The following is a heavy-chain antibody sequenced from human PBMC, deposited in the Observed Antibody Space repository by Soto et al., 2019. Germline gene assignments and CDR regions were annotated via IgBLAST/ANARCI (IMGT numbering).Heavy chain of an antibody. CDR1: GFTFTRYS. CDR2: ISSTTNYI. Sequence: EVQLVESGGCLVKPGGSLRLSCAASGFTFTRYSMNWVRQAPGKGIEWVSSISSTTNYIYYGDSMKGRFTISRDNAKNSLYLEMNSLRAEDTAVYYCARESEDLTSNFDYWGQGTLVTVSS. V-gene: IGHV3-21*06. CDR3: ARESEDLTSNFDY. J-gene: IGHJ4*02.